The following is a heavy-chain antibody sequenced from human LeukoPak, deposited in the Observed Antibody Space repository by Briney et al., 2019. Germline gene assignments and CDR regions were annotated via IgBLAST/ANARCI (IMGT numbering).Heavy chain of an antibody. CDR2: INARGDT. J-gene: IGHJ5*02. Sequence: SETLSLTCAVYGWSFNDYCWNWVRQPPGKGLQWIGEINARGDTNYNPSLKSRVTISVDSSKNQFSLTLTSMIAADTAIYYCARGQVPAARGYNWFDPWGQGTLVTVSS. CDR3: ARGQVPAARGYNWFDP. CDR1: GWSFNDYC. D-gene: IGHD2-2*01. V-gene: IGHV4-34*01.